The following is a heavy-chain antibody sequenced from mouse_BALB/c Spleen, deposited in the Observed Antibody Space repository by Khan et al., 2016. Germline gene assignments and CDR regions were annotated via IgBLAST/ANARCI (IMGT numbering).Heavy chain of an antibody. V-gene: IGHV7-3*02. CDR2: IRNKANGYTT. CDR1: GFTFTDYY. Sequence: EMQLVESGGGLVQPGGSLRLSCATSGFTFTDYYMSWVRQPPGKALEWLGFIRNKANGYTTENSASVKGRFTISRDNSQSILYLQMNTLRAEDSSTSYCSRDMACYDYSMYYLGQVTSVTVSS. CDR3: SRDMACYDYSMYY. J-gene: IGHJ4*01. D-gene: IGHD2-12*01.